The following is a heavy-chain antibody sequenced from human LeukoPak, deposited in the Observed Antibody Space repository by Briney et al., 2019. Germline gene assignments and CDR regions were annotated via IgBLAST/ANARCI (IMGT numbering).Heavy chain of an antibody. CDR1: GYTFTSYG. J-gene: IGHJ5*02. V-gene: IGHV1-2*02. Sequence: VASVKVSCKASGYTFTSYGISWVRQAPGQGLEWMGWINPNSGGTNYAQKFQGRVTMTRDTSISTAYMELSSLRSEDTAVYYCARVSCSGGSCYSGFSNWFDPWGQGTLVTVSS. D-gene: IGHD2-15*01. CDR2: INPNSGGT. CDR3: ARVSCSGGSCYSGFSNWFDP.